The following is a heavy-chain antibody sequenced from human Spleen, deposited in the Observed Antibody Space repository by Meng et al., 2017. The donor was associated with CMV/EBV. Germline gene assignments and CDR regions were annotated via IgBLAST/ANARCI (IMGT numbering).Heavy chain of an antibody. V-gene: IGHV2-5*01. D-gene: IGHD3-3*01. CDR1: GFSLSTDGVG. Sequence: SGPTLVKPTQTLTLTCTFPGFSLSTDGVGVGWIRQPTGKALEWLALIYWNDDKRYSPSLKSRLTITKDTSKNQVVLTMTNMDPVDKATYYCAHKRLREDYNFWSGCFDYWGQGTLVTVSS. CDR3: AHKRLREDYNFWSGCFDY. J-gene: IGHJ4*02. CDR2: IYWNDDK.